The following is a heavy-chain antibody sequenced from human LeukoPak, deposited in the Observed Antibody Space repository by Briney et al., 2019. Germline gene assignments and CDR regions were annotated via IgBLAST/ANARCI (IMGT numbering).Heavy chain of an antibody. J-gene: IGHJ4*02. CDR1: GFVFDSYA. CDR2: ISGDGGST. Sequence: TGGSLRLSCAAPGFVFDSYAIHWVRQAPGKGLDWVSLISGDGGSTFYADSVRGRFTISRDNTRKSLSLQMSSLRSEDTALYYCARESETSGWYDYWGQGTLVTVSS. D-gene: IGHD6-19*01. V-gene: IGHV3-43*02. CDR3: ARESETSGWYDY.